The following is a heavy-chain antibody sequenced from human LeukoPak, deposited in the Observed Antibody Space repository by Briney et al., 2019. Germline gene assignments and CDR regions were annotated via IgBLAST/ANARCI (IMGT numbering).Heavy chain of an antibody. J-gene: IGHJ4*02. D-gene: IGHD6-19*01. CDR3: ARGPVAGKGEIDY. Sequence: PGGSLRLSCAASGFTFSSHAMSWVRQAPGKGLEWVSVIRGSGGDTYYADSVKGRFTISRDNSKNTLYLQMNSLRAEDTAVYYCARGPVAGKGEIDYWGQGTLVTVSS. CDR2: IRGSGGDT. V-gene: IGHV3-23*01. CDR1: GFTFSSHA.